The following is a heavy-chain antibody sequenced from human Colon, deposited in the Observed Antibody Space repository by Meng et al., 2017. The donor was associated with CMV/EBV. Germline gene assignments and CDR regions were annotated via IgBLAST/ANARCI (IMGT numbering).Heavy chain of an antibody. Sequence: GGSLRLSCAVSGFTFSSYSMIWVRQAPGKGLEWVSSIGSSNDHIHYADSVKGRFTISRDNSKNMVFLEINSLRYEDSAVYYCAKDGGGPARSFEFWGQGTLVTVSS. D-gene: IGHD2-2*01. J-gene: IGHJ1*01. CDR1: GFTFSSYS. CDR2: IGSSNDHI. CDR3: AKDGGGPARSFEF. V-gene: IGHV3-21*01.